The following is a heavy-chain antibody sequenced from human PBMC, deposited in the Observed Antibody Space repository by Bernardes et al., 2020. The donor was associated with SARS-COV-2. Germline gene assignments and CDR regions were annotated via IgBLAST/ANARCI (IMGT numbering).Heavy chain of an antibody. V-gene: IGHV3-48*02. J-gene: IGHJ4*02. Sequence: GSLRLSCAASGFTFSTYTMNWVRQAPGKGLEWISYISSGSATIYYADSVKGRFTISRDNAKNSLYLQMDSLRDDDTAVYYCATDSSWSFDYWGQGTLVTVSS. D-gene: IGHD6-13*01. CDR1: GFTFSTYT. CDR2: ISSGSATI. CDR3: ATDSSWSFDY.